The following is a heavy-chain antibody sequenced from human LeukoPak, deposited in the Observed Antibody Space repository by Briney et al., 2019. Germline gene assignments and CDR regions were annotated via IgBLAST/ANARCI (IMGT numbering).Heavy chain of an antibody. Sequence: SETLSLTCTVSGVSISSGSLYWGRIRQRPGKGLEWIGTIYHSGSPYDNPSLNSRVTISGDTSKNQFSLKLSSVTAADTAVYYCAKDYGDYSLAWGQGTLVTVSS. V-gene: IGHV4-39*02. CDR1: GVSISSGSLY. CDR2: IYHSGSP. D-gene: IGHD4-17*01. CDR3: AKDYGDYSLA. J-gene: IGHJ5*02.